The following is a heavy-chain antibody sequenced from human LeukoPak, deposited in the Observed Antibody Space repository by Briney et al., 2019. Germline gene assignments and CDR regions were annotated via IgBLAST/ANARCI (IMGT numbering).Heavy chain of an antibody. Sequence: PGGSLRLSRAASGFTFSSYGMHWVRQAPGKGLEWVAVISYDGNNKYYADSVKGRFTISRDNSKNTLYLQLNSLRAEDTAVYYCAKDGSGSFDYFDYWGQGTLVTVSS. J-gene: IGHJ4*02. CDR2: ISYDGNNK. V-gene: IGHV3-30*18. CDR3: AKDGSGSFDYFDY. CDR1: GFTFSSYG. D-gene: IGHD3-10*01.